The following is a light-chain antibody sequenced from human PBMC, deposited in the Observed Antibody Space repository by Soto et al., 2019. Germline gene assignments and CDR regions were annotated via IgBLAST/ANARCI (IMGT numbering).Light chain of an antibody. CDR2: GAS. CDR1: QNITHN. V-gene: IGKV3-15*01. Sequence: EIVMTQSPVTLSVSPGERATLSCRASQNITHNLAWYQQKPGQAPRLLIYGASTRATGIPDRFSGSGSGTDFTLSISSLQSEDFAVYYCQQYKSWPPITFGQGTRLEMK. J-gene: IGKJ5*01. CDR3: QQYKSWPPIT.